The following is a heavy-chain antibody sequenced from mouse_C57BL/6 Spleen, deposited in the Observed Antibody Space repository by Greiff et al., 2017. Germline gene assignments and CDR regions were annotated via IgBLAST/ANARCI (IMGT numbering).Heavy chain of an antibody. Sequence: VQLQESGPELVKPGASVKISCKASGYAFSSSWMNWVKQRPGKGLEWIGRIYPGDGDTNYNGKFKGKATLTADKSSSTAYMQLSRLTSEDSAVYFCATRLGPSFAYWGQGTLVTVSA. D-gene: IGHD4-1*01. CDR2: IYPGDGDT. CDR3: ATRLGPSFAY. CDR1: GYAFSSSW. J-gene: IGHJ3*01. V-gene: IGHV1-82*01.